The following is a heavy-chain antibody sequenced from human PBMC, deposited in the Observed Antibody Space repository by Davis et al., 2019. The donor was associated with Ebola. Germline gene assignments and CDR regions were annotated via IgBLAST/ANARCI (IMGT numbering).Heavy chain of an antibody. D-gene: IGHD6-19*01. CDR1: GFTFSSYG. V-gene: IGHV3-33*01. CDR2: IWYDGSNK. CDR3: ARSIAVAAGEDYYYYGMDV. Sequence: PGGSLRLSCAASGFTFSSYGMHWVRQAPGKGLEWVAVIWYDGSNKYYADSVKGRFTISRDNSKNTLYLQMNSLRAEDTAVYYCARSIAVAAGEDYYYYGMDVWGQGTTVTVSS. J-gene: IGHJ6*02.